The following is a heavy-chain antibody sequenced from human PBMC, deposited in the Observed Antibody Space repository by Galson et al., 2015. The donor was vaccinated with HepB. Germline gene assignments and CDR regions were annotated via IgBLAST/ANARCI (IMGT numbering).Heavy chain of an antibody. CDR3: ARAGSGWFGYLGDDSDWYFDV. J-gene: IGHJ2*01. V-gene: IGHV1-18*04. D-gene: IGHD6-19*01. CDR2: ISVYSGNT. Sequence: SVKVSCKASGYTFTSYGISWVRQAPGQGLEWMGWISVYSGNTNSAQNLQGRVTMTTDTSTSTAYMELRSLRSDDTAVYYCARAGSGWFGYLGDDSDWYFDVWGRGTLVTVSS. CDR1: GYTFTSYG.